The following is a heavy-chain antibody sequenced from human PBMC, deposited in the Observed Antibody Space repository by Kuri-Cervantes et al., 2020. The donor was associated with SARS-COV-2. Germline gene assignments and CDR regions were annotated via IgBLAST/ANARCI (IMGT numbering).Heavy chain of an antibody. D-gene: IGHD2-15*01. Sequence: SETLSLTCSVYGGSFSGYYWSWIRQPPGKGLEWIGYIYHSGSTYYNPSLKSRVTISVDRSKNQFSLKLSSVTAADTAVYYCARHNNCSGGSCYAGPFDYWGQGTLVTVSS. CDR1: GGSFSGYY. CDR2: IYHSGST. CDR3: ARHNNCSGGSCYAGPFDY. J-gene: IGHJ4*02. V-gene: IGHV4-34*01.